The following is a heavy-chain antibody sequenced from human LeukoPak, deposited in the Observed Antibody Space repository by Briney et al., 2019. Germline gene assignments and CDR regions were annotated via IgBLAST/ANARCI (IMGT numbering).Heavy chain of an antibody. CDR2: IKQDGSEK. V-gene: IGHV3-7*01. CDR1: GFTFSSYW. D-gene: IGHD6-19*01. CDR3: ARRVSGWYGRAYYYYMDV. Sequence: PGGSLRLSCAASGFTFSSYWMIWVRQAPGKGLEWVANIKQDGSEKYYVDSVKGRFTISRDNAKNSVYLQMRSLRVEDTALYYCARRVSGWYGRAYYYYMDVWGQGTMATVSS. J-gene: IGHJ6*03.